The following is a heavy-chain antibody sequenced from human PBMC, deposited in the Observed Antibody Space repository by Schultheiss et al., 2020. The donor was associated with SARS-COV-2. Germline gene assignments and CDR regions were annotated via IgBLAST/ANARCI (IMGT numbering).Heavy chain of an antibody. CDR3: ARRDGIAAPYYYYYYGMDV. V-gene: IGHV1-8*02. D-gene: IGHD6-13*01. J-gene: IGHJ6*02. CDR2: MNPNSGNT. Sequence: ASVKVSCKASGYTFTSYAMHWVRQAPGQRLEWMGWMNPNSGNTGYAQKFQGRVTMTRNTSISTAYMELSSLRSEDTAVYYCARRDGIAAPYYYYYYGMDVWGQGTTVTVSS. CDR1: GYTFTSYA.